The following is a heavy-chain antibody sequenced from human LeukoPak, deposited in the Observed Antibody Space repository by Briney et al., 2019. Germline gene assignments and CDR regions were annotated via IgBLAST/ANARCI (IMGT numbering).Heavy chain of an antibody. J-gene: IGHJ4*02. D-gene: IGHD3-10*01. CDR3: ARVGDGPKTHFDS. CDR1: GESVSSNSAA. V-gene: IGHV6-1*01. Sequence: SQTLSLTCAISGESVSSNSAAWNWLRQSPSRGLEWLGRTYYRSKWFNDYSVSVKSRLSINANTIKNHFSLQLNSVTPEDTAVYYCARVGDGPKTHFDSWGQGTLVTVSS. CDR2: TYYRSKWFN.